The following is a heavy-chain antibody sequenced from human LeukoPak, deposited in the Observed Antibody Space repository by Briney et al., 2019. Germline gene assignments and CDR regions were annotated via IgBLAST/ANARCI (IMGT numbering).Heavy chain of an antibody. J-gene: IGHJ4*02. D-gene: IGHD6-19*01. CDR1: GGSFSGYY. V-gene: IGHV4-34*01. Sequence: SETLSLTCAVYGGSFSGYYWSWIRQPPGKGLEWIGEINHSGSTNYNPSLKSRVTISVDTSKNQFSLKLSSVTAADTAVYYCARVRGIAVAGPEDYWGQGTLVTVSS. CDR2: INHSGST. CDR3: ARVRGIAVAGPEDY.